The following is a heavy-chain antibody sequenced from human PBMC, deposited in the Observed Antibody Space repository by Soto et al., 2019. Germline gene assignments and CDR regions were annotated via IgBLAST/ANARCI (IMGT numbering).Heavy chain of an antibody. J-gene: IGHJ4*02. CDR2: IWPGDSDT. V-gene: IGHV5-51*01. Sequence: GESLKISCKGSGYTFTNYWTAWVRQMPGKGLEWVGTIWPGDSDTRYSPSFQGQVTISADKSTNTAYLQWSSLKASDTAKYFCARHLLSSGLSFCDFWGQGTHGSVSS. D-gene: IGHD6-25*01. CDR3: ARHLLSSGLSFCDF. CDR1: GYTFTNYW.